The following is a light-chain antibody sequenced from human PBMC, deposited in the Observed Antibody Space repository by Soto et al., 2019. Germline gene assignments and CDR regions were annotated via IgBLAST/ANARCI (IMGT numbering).Light chain of an antibody. CDR2: DAS. V-gene: IGKV1-33*01. CDR1: QDISNF. J-gene: IGKJ3*01. Sequence: DIQMTQSPSSLSASVGDRVTLTCQASQDISNFLNWYQHKPGKSPKLLINDASNLETGLPSRFSGSGSSTAFPSTITSLQPEDVATYYGHQYDSLPVSFGPGTRL. CDR3: HQYDSLPVS.